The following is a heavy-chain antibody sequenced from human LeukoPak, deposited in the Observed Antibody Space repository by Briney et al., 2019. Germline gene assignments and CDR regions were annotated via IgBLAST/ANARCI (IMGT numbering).Heavy chain of an antibody. J-gene: IGHJ4*02. V-gene: IGHV3-66*01. CDR2: MYSGGGT. CDR3: ARVQAVFQNFDY. Sequence: PGGSLRLSCAASGFTVSSSYISWVRQAPGKGLEWVSVMYSGGGTYYADSVKGRFTISRDNSKNTLYLQMNSLRAEGTAVYHCARVQAVFQNFDYWGQGTLVTVSS. CDR1: GFTVSSSY.